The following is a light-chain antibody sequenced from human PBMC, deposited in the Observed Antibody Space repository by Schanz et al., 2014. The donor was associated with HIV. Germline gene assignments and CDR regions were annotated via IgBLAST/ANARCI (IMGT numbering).Light chain of an antibody. V-gene: IGKV3-11*01. CDR1: QSISTY. CDR3: QQRTSWPLT. CDR2: GAS. Sequence: EIVLTQSPVTLSLSPGERATLSCRASQSISTYVAWYQQSPGQSPRLLIYGASNRASGIPPRFSGSGSGTCFSLTISSLKPEAFAVYYCQQRTSWPLTFGGGTKVEI. J-gene: IGKJ4*01.